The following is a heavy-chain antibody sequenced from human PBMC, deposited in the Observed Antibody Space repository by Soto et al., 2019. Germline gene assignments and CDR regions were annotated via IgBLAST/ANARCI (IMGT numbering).Heavy chain of an antibody. J-gene: IGHJ4*02. CDR3: AHRVLRTVFGLVTTTAIYFDF. Sequence: QITLNESGPTVVSPTETLTMTCRFSGFSLTTSGVGVGWIRQSPGKAPEWLALIFLDDDKRYSASLKSRLTITKDTSKIQVVLTVSDLDPTDTATYYCAHRVLRTVFGLVTTTAIYFDFWGQGTPVAVSS. CDR2: IFLDDDK. V-gene: IGHV2-5*02. CDR1: GFSLTTSGVG. D-gene: IGHD3-3*01.